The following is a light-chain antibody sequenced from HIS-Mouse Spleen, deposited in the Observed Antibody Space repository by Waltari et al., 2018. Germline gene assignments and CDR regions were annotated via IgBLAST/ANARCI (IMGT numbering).Light chain of an antibody. Sequence: QSALTQPASVSGSPGQSITISCPGTSSDVGGYNYVPWYQQHPGNPPKLMIYEVSNRPSGVSNRFSGSKSGNTASLTISGLQAEDEADYYCSSYTSSSTVVFGGGTKLTVL. CDR2: EVS. CDR3: SSYTSSSTVV. V-gene: IGLV2-14*01. J-gene: IGLJ2*01. CDR1: SSDVGGYNY.